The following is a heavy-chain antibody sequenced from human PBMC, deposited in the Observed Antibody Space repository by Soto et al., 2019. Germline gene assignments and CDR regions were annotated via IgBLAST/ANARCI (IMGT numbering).Heavy chain of an antibody. J-gene: IGHJ4*02. Sequence: PGGSLRLSCAASGFTFSSYSMNWVRQAPGKGLEWVSSISSSSSYIYYADSVKGRFTISRDNAKNSLYLQMNSLRAEDTAVYYSASVPSSGWYFLDYWGQGTLVTVSS. CDR3: ASVPSSGWYFLDY. V-gene: IGHV3-21*01. CDR2: ISSSSSYI. D-gene: IGHD6-19*01. CDR1: GFTFSSYS.